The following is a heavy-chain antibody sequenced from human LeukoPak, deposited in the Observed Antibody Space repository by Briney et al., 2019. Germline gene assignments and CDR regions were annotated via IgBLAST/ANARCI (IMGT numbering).Heavy chain of an antibody. Sequence: KPSETLSLTCAVYGGSFSGYYWSWIRQPPGKGLEWIGEINHSGSTNYNPSLKSRVTISVDTSKNQFSLKLSSVTAADTAVYYCARVRFYYDSSGYYRDAFDTWGQGTMVTISS. D-gene: IGHD3-22*01. CDR1: GGSFSGYY. V-gene: IGHV4-34*01. CDR2: INHSGST. CDR3: ARVRFYYDSSGYYRDAFDT. J-gene: IGHJ3*02.